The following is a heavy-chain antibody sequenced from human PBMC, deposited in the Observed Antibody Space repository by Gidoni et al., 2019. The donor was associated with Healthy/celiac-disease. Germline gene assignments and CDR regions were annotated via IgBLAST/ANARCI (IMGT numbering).Heavy chain of an antibody. V-gene: IGHV3-43*01. J-gene: IGHJ4*02. Sequence: EVQLVESGGVVVQPGGSLRHSCSDPVSPFYISTRHWVRQASGKGLEWMSFISLDGGSTYYADSVKGRFTISGDNSKNSLYLQMNSLRTEDTALYYCANGPNYYDSRGEPRPFDYWGQGTLVTVSS. CDR3: ANGPNYYDSRGEPRPFDY. D-gene: IGHD3-22*01. CDR2: ISLDGGST. CDR1: VSPFYIST.